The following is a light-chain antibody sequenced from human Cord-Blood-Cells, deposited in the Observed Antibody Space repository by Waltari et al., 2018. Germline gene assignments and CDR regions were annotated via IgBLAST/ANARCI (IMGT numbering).Light chain of an antibody. J-gene: IGKJ3*01. CDR1: QSISSW. Sequence: DIQMTQSPSTLSASVGDRVTITCRASQSISSWLAWYQQKPGKAPKLLIYDASSLESGVPSRFSGSGSGTGFTLTISSLQPDDFATYYCQQYNSYSTVTFGPGTKVDIK. CDR2: DAS. CDR3: QQYNSYSTVT. V-gene: IGKV1-5*01.